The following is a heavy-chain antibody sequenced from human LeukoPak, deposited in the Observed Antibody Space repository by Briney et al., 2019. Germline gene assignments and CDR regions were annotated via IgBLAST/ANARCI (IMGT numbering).Heavy chain of an antibody. D-gene: IGHD5-18*01. CDR3: GKDVRGYRRPLDY. Sequence: GGSLGLSWATSGFTFYNYALNWFRQSPGKGLEWVSGIDGGGDITYIADFVKGRFTISRDNSKDTLYLQMNNLTAADTALYYCGKDVRGYRRPLDYWGQGTLVTVSS. CDR1: GFTFYNYA. V-gene: IGHV3-23*01. J-gene: IGHJ4*02. CDR2: IDGGGDIT.